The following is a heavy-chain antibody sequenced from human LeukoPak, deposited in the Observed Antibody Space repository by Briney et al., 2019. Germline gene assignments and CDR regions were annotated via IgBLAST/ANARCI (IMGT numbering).Heavy chain of an antibody. Sequence: PGGSLRLSCAASGFIFSDYHMNCIRQAPGKGLEWVSYISPGGDIIYFADYVKGRVTISRDNSKNSLFSQMNSLPAEDTDVYYCASGRDIAVAGPGGYFDYWGQGTLVTVSS. V-gene: IGHV3-11*01. CDR1: GFIFSDYH. CDR3: ASGRDIAVAGPGGYFDY. CDR2: ISPGGDII. D-gene: IGHD6-19*01. J-gene: IGHJ4*02.